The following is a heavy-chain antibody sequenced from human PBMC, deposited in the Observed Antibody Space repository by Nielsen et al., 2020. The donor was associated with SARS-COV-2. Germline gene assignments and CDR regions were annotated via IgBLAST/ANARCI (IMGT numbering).Heavy chain of an antibody. Sequence: ASVKVSCKASGYTFTGYYMHWVRQAPGQGLEWMGRINPNSGGTNYAQKFQGRVTMTRDTSISTAYMELRSLRSEDTAVYYCASPAGGYRYGLNYHYYGMDVWGQGTTVTVSS. J-gene: IGHJ6*02. V-gene: IGHV1-2*06. D-gene: IGHD5-18*01. CDR2: INPNSGGT. CDR1: GYTFTGYY. CDR3: ASPAGGYRYGLNYHYYGMDV.